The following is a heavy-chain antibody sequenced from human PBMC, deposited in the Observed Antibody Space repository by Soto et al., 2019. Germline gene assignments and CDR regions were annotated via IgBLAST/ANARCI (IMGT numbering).Heavy chain of an antibody. CDR1: GGSVSDKTYY. Sequence: SETLSLTCSVSGGSVSDKTYYWSWIRQPPGKRLEWIGYVYYSGTTNYNPSLKSRVTISVDLSKNQFSLRLSSVTTADTALYYCARTTAVPNSLQSRYFFDYWGQGTLVTVSS. J-gene: IGHJ4*02. CDR3: ARTTAVPNSLQSRYFFDY. CDR2: VYYSGTT. D-gene: IGHD4-17*01. V-gene: IGHV4-61*01.